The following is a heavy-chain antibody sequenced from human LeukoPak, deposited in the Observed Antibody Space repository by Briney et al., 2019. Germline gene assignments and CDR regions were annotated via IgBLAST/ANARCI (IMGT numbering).Heavy chain of an antibody. CDR2: IYYSGST. V-gene: IGHV4-39*01. CDR1: GGSISSSDYY. J-gene: IGHJ5*02. Sequence: SETLSLTCTVSGGSISSSDYYWGWIRQPPGKGLEWIAIIYYSGSTYYSPSLKSGVTISVDTSKNQFSLKLRSVTATDTAVYYCARGLTRGYTYGGCFDPWGQGTLVTDSP. CDR3: ARGLTRGYTYGGCFDP. D-gene: IGHD5-12*01.